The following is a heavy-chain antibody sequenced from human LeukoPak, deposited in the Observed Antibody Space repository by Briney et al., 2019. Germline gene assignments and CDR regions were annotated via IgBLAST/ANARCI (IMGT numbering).Heavy chain of an antibody. CDR2: IIPIFGTA. Sequence: ASVKVSCKASGGTFSSYAISWVRQAPGQGLEWMGGIIPIFGTANYAQKFQGRVTITADESTSTAYMELSSLRSEDTAVYYCARSSTLGGVIVTPPDYWGQGTLVTVSS. CDR1: GGTFSSYA. D-gene: IGHD3-16*02. CDR3: ARSSTLGGVIVTPPDY. V-gene: IGHV1-69*13. J-gene: IGHJ4*02.